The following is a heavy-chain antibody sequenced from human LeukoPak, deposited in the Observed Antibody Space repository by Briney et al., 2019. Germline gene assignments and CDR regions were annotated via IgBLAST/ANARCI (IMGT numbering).Heavy chain of an antibody. Sequence: GGSLRLSCAASGFTFRNYVMHWVRQAPGKGLEWVAGISQDESNKYYTDSVKGRFTVSRDNSKNTPYLQMNSLSIEDTAVYYCEREADAFDIWGQGTMVTVS. CDR1: GFTFRNYV. CDR2: ISQDESNK. V-gene: IGHV3-30*04. CDR3: EREADAFDI. J-gene: IGHJ3*02.